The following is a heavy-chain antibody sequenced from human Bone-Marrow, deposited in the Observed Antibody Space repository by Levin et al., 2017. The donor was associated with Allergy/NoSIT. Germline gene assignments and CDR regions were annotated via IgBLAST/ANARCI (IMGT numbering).Heavy chain of an antibody. D-gene: IGHD3-10*01. CDR3: AKARQFGESKYGMDV. J-gene: IGHJ6*02. Sequence: ASVKVSCKGSGYTFGNHWIGWVRQMPGKGLEWMGIIYPSDSDTRYSPSFQGQVTISIDKSISTAYLQWSSLNASDTAMYYCAKARQFGESKYGMDVWGQGTTVTVSS. V-gene: IGHV5-51*01. CDR2: IYPSDSDT. CDR1: GYTFGNHW.